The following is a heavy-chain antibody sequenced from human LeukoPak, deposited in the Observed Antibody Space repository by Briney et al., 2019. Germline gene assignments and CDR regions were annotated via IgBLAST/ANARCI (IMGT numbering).Heavy chain of an antibody. CDR3: ARETAVARKGSWFDP. D-gene: IGHD6-19*01. CDR1: GGSISSYY. CDR2: IYYSGST. V-gene: IGHV4-59*01. J-gene: IGHJ5*02. Sequence: PSETLSLTCTVSGGSISSYYWSWIRQPPGKGLEWIGYIYYSGSTNYNSSLKSRVTISVDTSKNQFSLKLSSVTAADTAVYYCARETAVARKGSWFDPWGQGSLVTVSS.